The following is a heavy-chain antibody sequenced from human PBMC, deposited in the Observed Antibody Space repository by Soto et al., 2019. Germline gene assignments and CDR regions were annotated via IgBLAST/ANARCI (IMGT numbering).Heavy chain of an antibody. J-gene: IGHJ5*02. V-gene: IGHV1-2*02. CDR1: GYTFTDSS. CDR3: ARDMGGYDLYGPDT. CDR2: INLNSGDT. D-gene: IGHD5-12*01. Sequence: ASVKVSCKTSGYTFTDSSMHWVGQAPGQGLEWMGWINLNSGDTNYAEKFRGRVTMTRDTSIITAYMELTRLKSDDTAVYYCARDMGGYDLYGPDTWGQGTLVTVSS.